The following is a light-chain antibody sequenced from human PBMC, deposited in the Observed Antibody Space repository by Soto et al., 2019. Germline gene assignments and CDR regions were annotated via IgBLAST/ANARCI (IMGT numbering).Light chain of an antibody. CDR2: DAS. CDR1: QSVASSH. J-gene: IGKJ3*01. V-gene: IGKV3-20*01. Sequence: EIVLTQSPCTLSLSTGARATVSCRASQSVASSHLAWYRQKPGQTPRLLIYDASSRATGIPDRISGSGSGTDFTLTISRLEPEDFAVYYCQQYGSAPFTFGPGTKVDIK. CDR3: QQYGSAPFT.